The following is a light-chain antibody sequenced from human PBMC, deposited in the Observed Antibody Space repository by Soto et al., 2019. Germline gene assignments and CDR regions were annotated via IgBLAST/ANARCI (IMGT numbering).Light chain of an antibody. CDR3: QQYINWPLT. CDR1: QSVSSN. V-gene: IGKV3-15*01. J-gene: IGKJ2*01. Sequence: EIVMTQSPATLSVSPGESATLSCRASQSVSSNLAWYQQKPGQAPRLLIYGASTWATGIPARVSGSGSGTEFTLTISSLQSEDFAVYYCQQYINWPLTFGQGTKLDIQ. CDR2: GAS.